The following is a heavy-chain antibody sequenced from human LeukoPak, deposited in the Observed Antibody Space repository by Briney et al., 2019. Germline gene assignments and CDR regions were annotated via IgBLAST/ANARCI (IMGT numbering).Heavy chain of an antibody. CDR3: ARRTTVTIPFGY. V-gene: IGHV4-34*01. D-gene: IGHD4-11*01. CDR2: INHSGST. J-gene: IGHJ4*02. CDR1: GGSFSGYY. Sequence: SETLSLTCAVYGGSFSGYYWSWIRQPPGKGLEWIGEINHSGSTNYNPALKSRVTISVDKSENQFSLKLSSVTAADTAVFYCARRTTVTIPFGYWGQGTLVTVSS.